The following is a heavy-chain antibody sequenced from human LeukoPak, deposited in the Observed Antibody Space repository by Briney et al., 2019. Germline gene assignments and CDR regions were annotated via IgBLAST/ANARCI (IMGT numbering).Heavy chain of an antibody. Sequence: PGGSLRLSCAASGFTFSSYWMSWVRQTPEKGLEFVANINRDGSVRSYVDSVKGRFTISRDNAENSMHLQMNSLRADDTAVYYCARDPGSSAFDSWGQGTLVTVSS. D-gene: IGHD5/OR15-5a*01. V-gene: IGHV3-7*01. CDR2: INRDGSVR. CDR1: GFTFSSYW. J-gene: IGHJ4*02. CDR3: ARDPGSSAFDS.